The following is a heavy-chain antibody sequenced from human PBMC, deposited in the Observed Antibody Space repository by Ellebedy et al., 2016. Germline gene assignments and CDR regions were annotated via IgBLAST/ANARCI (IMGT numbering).Heavy chain of an antibody. CDR2: IYYSGST. V-gene: IGHV4-39*07. CDR1: GGSISSSSYY. Sequence: SETLSLTCTVSGGSISSSSYYWGWIRQPPGKGLEWIGTIYYSGSTNYNPSLKSRVTISVDTSKNQFSLKLSSVTAADTAVYYCARAGYSSGWYSAFDYWGQGTLVTVSS. D-gene: IGHD6-19*01. J-gene: IGHJ4*02. CDR3: ARAGYSSGWYSAFDY.